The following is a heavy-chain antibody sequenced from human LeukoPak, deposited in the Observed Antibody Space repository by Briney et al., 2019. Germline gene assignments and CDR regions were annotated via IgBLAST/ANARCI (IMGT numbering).Heavy chain of an antibody. CDR2: IYYSGST. J-gene: IGHJ6*03. D-gene: IGHD1-14*01. Sequence: SETLSLTCTVSGGSISSYYWSWIRQPPGKGLEWIGYIYYSGSTNYNPSLKSRVTISVDTSKNQFSLKLSSVTAADTAVYYCARTGTPPYYYYYMDVWGQGTVVTVS. CDR3: ARTGTPPYYYYYMDV. V-gene: IGHV4-59*01. CDR1: GGSISSYY.